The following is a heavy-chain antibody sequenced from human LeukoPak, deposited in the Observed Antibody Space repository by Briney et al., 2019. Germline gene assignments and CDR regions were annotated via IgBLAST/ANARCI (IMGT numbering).Heavy chain of an antibody. CDR3: AKDRADGYNYNYFDY. Sequence: GGSLRLSCAASGFTFSSYGMHWVRQAPGKGLEWVAVIWYDGSNKYYADSVKGRFTISRDNSKNTLYLQMNSLRAEDTAVYYCAKDRADGYNYNYFDYWGQGTLVAVSS. CDR1: GFTFSSYG. CDR2: IWYDGSNK. D-gene: IGHD5-24*01. J-gene: IGHJ4*02. V-gene: IGHV3-33*06.